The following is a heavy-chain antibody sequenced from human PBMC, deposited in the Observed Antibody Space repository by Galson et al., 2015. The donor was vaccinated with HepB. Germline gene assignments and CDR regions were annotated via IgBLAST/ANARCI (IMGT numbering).Heavy chain of an antibody. CDR2: IKQDGSEK. V-gene: IGHV3-7*03. Sequence: SLRLSCAASGFTFSSYWMSWVRQAPGKGLEWVANIKQDGSEKYYVDSVKGRFTISRDNAKNSLYLQMNSLRAEDTAVYYCARDYTAMPKRYWFDPWGQGTLVTVSS. CDR3: ARDYTAMPKRYWFDP. CDR1: GFTFSSYW. J-gene: IGHJ5*02. D-gene: IGHD5-18*01.